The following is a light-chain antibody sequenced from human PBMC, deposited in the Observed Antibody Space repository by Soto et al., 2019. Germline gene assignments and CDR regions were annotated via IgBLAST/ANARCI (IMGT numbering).Light chain of an antibody. CDR1: QRVDNNF. J-gene: IGKJ1*01. CDR3: QQYGSSLWT. Sequence: LTQSPGTLALSPGEGATLSCRTSQRVDNNFVAWYQQKPGQAPRLLICGASTRATGIPDRFSGSGFGTDFPLTITRLEPEDFAVYYCQQYGSSLWTFGLGTKVDIK. CDR2: GAS. V-gene: IGKV3-20*01.